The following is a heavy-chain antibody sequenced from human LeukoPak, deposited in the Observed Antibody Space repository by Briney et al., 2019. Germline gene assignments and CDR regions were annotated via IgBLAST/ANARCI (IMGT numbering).Heavy chain of an antibody. CDR1: GFTFSDYY. D-gene: IGHD4-17*01. V-gene: IGHV3-11*04. J-gene: IGHJ6*03. Sequence: GGSLRLSCAASGFTFSDYYMSWIRQAPGKGLEWVSYISSSGSTIYYADSVKGRFTISRDNAKNSLYLQMNSLRAEDTAVYYCARVTFGATVTNYYYYMDVWGKGTTVTVSS. CDR3: ARVTFGATVTNYYYYMDV. CDR2: ISSSGSTI.